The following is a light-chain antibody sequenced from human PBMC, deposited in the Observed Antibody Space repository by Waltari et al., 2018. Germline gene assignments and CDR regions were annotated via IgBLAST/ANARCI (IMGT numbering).Light chain of an antibody. CDR2: KSS. CDR3: QHYNNYPVA. Sequence: DIQMTQSPSTMSASVEDRVSITCRASQSISIWLAWYQQKSGRAPKLLISKSSSLEYGVPSRFSGSGSGTEFTLTITNLQPDDFATYYCQHYNNYPVAFGPGTKLEIK. J-gene: IGKJ2*01. V-gene: IGKV1-5*03. CDR1: QSISIW.